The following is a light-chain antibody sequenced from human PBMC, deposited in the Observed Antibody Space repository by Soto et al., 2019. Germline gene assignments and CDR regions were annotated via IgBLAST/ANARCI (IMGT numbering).Light chain of an antibody. J-gene: IGLJ1*01. CDR1: SNDVGDYNY. CDR3: SSFAGNNIYYV. CDR2: EVY. V-gene: IGLV2-8*01. Sequence: QSALTQPPSASGSPGQSVTISCTGTSNDVGDYNYVSWYQQHPGKAPKLIIYEVYRRPSGVPDRFSGSKAGNTASLTVSGLRSEDEADYYCSSFAGNNIYYVFGTRTKLTVL.